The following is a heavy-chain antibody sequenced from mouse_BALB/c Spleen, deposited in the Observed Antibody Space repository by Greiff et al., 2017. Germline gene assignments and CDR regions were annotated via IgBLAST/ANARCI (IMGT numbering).Heavy chain of an antibody. D-gene: IGHD1-1*01. Sequence: DVQLQESGPDLVKPSQSLSLTCTVTGYSITSGYSWHWIRQFPGNKLEWMGYISYDGSNNYNPSLKNRISITRDTSKNQFFLKLNSVTTEDTATYYCAREDYGYAMDYWGQGTSVTVSS. CDR1: GYSITSGYS. CDR3: AREDYGYAMDY. J-gene: IGHJ4*01. CDR2: ISYDGSN. V-gene: IGHV3-6*02.